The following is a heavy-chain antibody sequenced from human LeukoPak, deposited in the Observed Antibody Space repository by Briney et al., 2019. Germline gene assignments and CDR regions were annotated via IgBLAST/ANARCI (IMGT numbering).Heavy chain of an antibody. J-gene: IGHJ6*03. CDR1: GFTFSDYS. V-gene: IGHV3-21*01. CDR2: ISSSSSYI. Sequence: NPGGSLRLSCAASGFTFSDYSMNWVRQAPGKGLEWVSSISSSSSYIYYADSVTGRFTISRDNAKNSLYLQMNSLRAEDTAVYYCARDPPYYYYYMDVWGKGTTVTVSS. CDR3: ARDPPYYYYYMDV.